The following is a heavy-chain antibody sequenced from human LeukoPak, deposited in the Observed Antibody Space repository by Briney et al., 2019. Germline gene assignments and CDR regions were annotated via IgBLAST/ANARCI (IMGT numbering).Heavy chain of an antibody. D-gene: IGHD1-7*01. CDR2: ISTSGGDT. CDR1: GFTFTDSA. J-gene: IGHJ4*02. CDR3: AKGGNYAPLDY. V-gene: IGHV3-23*01. Sequence: PGGSLRLSCAVSGFTFTDSAMTWVRQAPGKGLEWVSAISTSGGDTIYTDSVKDRFTISRDNSKNTLYLQMNSLRAEDTAIYYCAKGGNYAPLDYWGQGTLVTVSS.